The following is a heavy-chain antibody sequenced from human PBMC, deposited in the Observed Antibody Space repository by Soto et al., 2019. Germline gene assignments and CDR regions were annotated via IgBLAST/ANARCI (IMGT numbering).Heavy chain of an antibody. CDR3: AKFYGGNSAHTYTIDP. V-gene: IGHV3-23*01. D-gene: IGHD2-21*02. CDR1: GFTFSTYA. CDR2: ISGSGGST. J-gene: IGHJ5*02. Sequence: EVQLLESGGGLVQPGGSLRLSCAASGFTFSTYAMSWVRQAPGKGLEWVSTISGSGGSTHYADSVKGRFTISRDNSKNTLYLQMNSLRAEDTAVYYCAKFYGGNSAHTYTIDPLGQGTLVTVSS.